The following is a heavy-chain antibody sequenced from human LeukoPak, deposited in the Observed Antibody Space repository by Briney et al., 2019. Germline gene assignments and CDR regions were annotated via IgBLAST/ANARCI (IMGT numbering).Heavy chain of an antibody. CDR3: ARDRVAGYSYVDY. CDR2: INPNSGGT. J-gene: IGHJ4*02. CDR1: GYTFTGYY. D-gene: IGHD5-18*01. Sequence: ASVKVSCKASGYTFTGYYMHWVRQAPGQGLEWMGWINPNSGGTNYAQKFQGRVTMTRDTSISTAYMELSRLRSDDTAVYYCARDRVAGYSYVDYWGQGTLVTVSS. V-gene: IGHV1-2*02.